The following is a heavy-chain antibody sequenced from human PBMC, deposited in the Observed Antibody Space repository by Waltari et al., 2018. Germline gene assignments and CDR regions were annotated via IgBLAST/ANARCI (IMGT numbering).Heavy chain of an antibody. Sequence: QVQLVQSGAEVKKPGSSVTVSCKASGGNFSSYAISWVRQAPGQGLEWMGGIIPIFGTANYAQKFHGRVTITADESTSTAYMELSSLRSEDTAVYYCASPSNYYDSSGYFDYWGQGTLVTVSS. V-gene: IGHV1-69*01. CDR2: IIPIFGTA. CDR3: ASPSNYYDSSGYFDY. CDR1: GGNFSSYA. D-gene: IGHD3-22*01. J-gene: IGHJ4*02.